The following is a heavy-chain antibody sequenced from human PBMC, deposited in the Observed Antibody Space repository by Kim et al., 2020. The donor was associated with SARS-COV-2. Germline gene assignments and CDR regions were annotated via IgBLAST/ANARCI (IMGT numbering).Heavy chain of an antibody. V-gene: IGHV3-7*03. CDR1: GFTFSNYW. CDR2: IKQDGSQK. D-gene: IGHD3-22*01. J-gene: IGHJ4*02. CDR3: ARDFLGDYGSSGHLEY. Sequence: GGSLRLSCTASGFTFSNYWMTWVRQAPGKGLEWVANIKQDGSQKYDVDSVRGRFIISRDNAKNSLFLQMNNVRVEDTAVYYCARDFLGDYGSSGHLEYWGQGTLVTVSS.